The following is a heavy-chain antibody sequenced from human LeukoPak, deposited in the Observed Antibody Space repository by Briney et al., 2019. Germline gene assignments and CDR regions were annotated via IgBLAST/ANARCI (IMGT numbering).Heavy chain of an antibody. CDR3: TTYRVGEQWMIPNY. D-gene: IGHD6-19*01. J-gene: IGHJ4*02. Sequence: PGGSLRLSCAASGFTFSSYEMNWVRQAPGKGLEWVGRIKTKTDGGTPDYAAPVKGRFTISRDDSRNTLYLQMNSLKTEGTAVYYCTTYRVGEQWMIPNYWGQGTLVTVST. CDR1: GFTFSSYE. V-gene: IGHV3-15*01. CDR2: IKTKTDGGTP.